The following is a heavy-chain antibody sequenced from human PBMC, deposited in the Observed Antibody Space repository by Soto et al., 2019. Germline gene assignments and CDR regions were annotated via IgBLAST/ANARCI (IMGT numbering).Heavy chain of an antibody. D-gene: IGHD2-2*01. Sequence: ASVKVSCKASGYTFTSYDINWVRQATGQGLEWMGWMNPNSGNTGYAQKFQGRVTMTRNTSISTAYMELSSLRSEDTAVYYCARVEECTSTICYYYMDVWGKGTTVTAP. CDR3: ARVEECTSTICYYYMDV. CDR2: MNPNSGNT. V-gene: IGHV1-8*01. CDR1: GYTFTSYD. J-gene: IGHJ6*03.